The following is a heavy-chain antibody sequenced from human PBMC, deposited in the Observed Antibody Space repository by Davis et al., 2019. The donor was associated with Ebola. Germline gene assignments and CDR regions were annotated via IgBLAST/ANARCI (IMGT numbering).Heavy chain of an antibody. Sequence: PGGSLRLSCNVSGGSVTSSAYSRAWLRQPPGKGLEWIGSISHSGLTYYNESLKIRLTISTDKSKNQFSLNLSSVTAADTAVYFCAAMDFWIGYYPRYWGPGTLVIVSS. V-gene: IGHV4-39*07. CDR2: ISHSGLT. CDR3: AAMDFWIGYYPRY. CDR1: GGSVTSSAYS. J-gene: IGHJ4*02. D-gene: IGHD3-3*01.